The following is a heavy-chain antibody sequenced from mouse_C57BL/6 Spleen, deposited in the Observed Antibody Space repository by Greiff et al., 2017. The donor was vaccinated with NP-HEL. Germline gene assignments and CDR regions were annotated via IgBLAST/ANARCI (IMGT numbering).Heavy chain of an antibody. Sequence: VQLQESGPELVKPGASVKISCKASGYTFTDYYINWVKQRPGQGLEWIGWIFPGSGSTYYNEKFKGKATLTVDKSSSTAYMLLSSLTSEDSAVYFCARSVYDGYPHWYFDVWGTGTTVTVSS. CDR3: ARSVYDGYPHWYFDV. J-gene: IGHJ1*03. V-gene: IGHV1-75*01. CDR2: IFPGSGST. D-gene: IGHD2-3*01. CDR1: GYTFTDYY.